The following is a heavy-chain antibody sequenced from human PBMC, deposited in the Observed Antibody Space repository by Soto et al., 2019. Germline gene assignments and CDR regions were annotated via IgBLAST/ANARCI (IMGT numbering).Heavy chain of an antibody. Sequence: EVQLLESGGGLVQPGGSLRLSCAASGLTFSSFAMSWVRQAPGKGLEWVSAIDTSGGGTYYADSVKGRFTISRDNSQHTLYLQMNSPRAEETAVYYAVKSSRTLGDSWGPGTLLSVSS. J-gene: IGHJ4*02. D-gene: IGHD6-13*01. V-gene: IGHV3-23*01. CDR1: GLTFSSFA. CDR3: VKSSRTLGDS. CDR2: IDTSGGGT.